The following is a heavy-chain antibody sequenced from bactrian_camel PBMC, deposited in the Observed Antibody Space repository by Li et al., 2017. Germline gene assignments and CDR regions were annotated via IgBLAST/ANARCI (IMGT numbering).Heavy chain of an antibody. J-gene: IGHJ4*01. CDR3: ATGYGSSSLSTP. Sequence: VQLVESGGGSVQAGGSLRLSCVVSGYPASRYCMAWVRQAQGRERGEIATLDGYDNAVYADSVKGRFTISRDNAKNTLYLQMDSLKSEDTALYYCATGYGSSSLSTPRGQGTQVTVS. CDR2: LDGYDNAV. V-gene: IGHV3-2*01. CDR1: GYPASRYC. D-gene: IGHD6*01.